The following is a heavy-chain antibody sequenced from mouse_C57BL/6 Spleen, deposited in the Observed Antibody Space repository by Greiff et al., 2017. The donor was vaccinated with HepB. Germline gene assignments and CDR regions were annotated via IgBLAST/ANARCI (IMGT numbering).Heavy chain of an antibody. CDR2: IHPNSGST. CDR1: GYTFTSYW. Sequence: VKLQQPGAELVKPGASVKLSCKASGYTFTSYWMHWVKQRPGQGLEWIGMIHPNSGSTNYNEKFKSKATLTVDKSSSTAYMQLSSLTSEDSAVYYCARYGTAQATLDYWGQGTTLTVSS. D-gene: IGHD3-2*02. J-gene: IGHJ2*01. V-gene: IGHV1-64*01. CDR3: ARYGTAQATLDY.